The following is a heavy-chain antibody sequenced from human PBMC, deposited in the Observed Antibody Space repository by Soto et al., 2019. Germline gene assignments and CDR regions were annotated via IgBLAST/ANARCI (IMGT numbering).Heavy chain of an antibody. CDR1: PGSKSRISYY. CDR3: ASPSYDTAMPNLFDY. D-gene: IGHD5-18*01. J-gene: IGHJ4*02. Sequence: PSETLSLPCSLSPGSKSRISYYWGGIRQPQSKGLEGIGSIYYSGSTYYNPSLKSRVTISVDTSKNQFSLKLSSVTAADTALYYCASPSYDTAMPNLFDYWGQGTLVTVSS. CDR2: IYYSGST. V-gene: IGHV4-39*01.